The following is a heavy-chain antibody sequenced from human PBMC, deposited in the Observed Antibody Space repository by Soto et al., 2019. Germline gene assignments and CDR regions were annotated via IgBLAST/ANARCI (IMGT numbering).Heavy chain of an antibody. CDR3: ARGGFYDSSGYQHDAFDI. CDR1: DGSISSYY. D-gene: IGHD3-22*01. V-gene: IGHV4-59*01. Sequence: SETLSLTCTVSDGSISSYYWSWIRQPPGKGLEWIGYIYYSGSTNYNPSLKSRVTISVDTSKNQFSLKLSSVTAADTAVYYCARGGFYDSSGYQHDAFDIWGQGTMVTVSS. CDR2: IYYSGST. J-gene: IGHJ3*02.